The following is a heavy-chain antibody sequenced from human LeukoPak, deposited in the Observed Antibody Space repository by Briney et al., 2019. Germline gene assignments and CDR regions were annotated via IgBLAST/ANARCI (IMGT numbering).Heavy chain of an antibody. CDR2: IIPIFGTA. Sequence: SAKVSCKASGGTFSSYAISWVRQAPGQGLEWMGGIIPIFGTANYAQKFQGRVTITADESTSTAYMELSSLRPEDTAVYYCARGRRVVVHGWFDPWGQGTLVTVSS. V-gene: IGHV1-69*13. CDR3: ARGRRVVVHGWFDP. CDR1: GGTFSSYA. J-gene: IGHJ5*02. D-gene: IGHD3-22*01.